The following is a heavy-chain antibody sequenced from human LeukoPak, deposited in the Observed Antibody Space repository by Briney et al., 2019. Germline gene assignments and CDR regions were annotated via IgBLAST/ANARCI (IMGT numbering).Heavy chain of an antibody. CDR2: FYISGFT. CDR3: ARDDYGDSFQL. V-gene: IGHV4-61*02. J-gene: IGHJ1*01. CDR1: GESITSGQYY. Sequence: SETLSLTCTVSGESITSGQYYWSWIRQSAVKGLEWIGRFYISGFTNYNPSLKSRVTTSLDRSRNQFFLNLTSVTAADTAVYYCARDDYGDSFQLWGQGTLVTVSS. D-gene: IGHD4-17*01.